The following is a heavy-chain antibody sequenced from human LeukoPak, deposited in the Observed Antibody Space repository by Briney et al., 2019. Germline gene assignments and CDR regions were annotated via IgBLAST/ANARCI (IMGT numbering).Heavy chain of an antibody. CDR3: ARGKPPSGELIN. Sequence: ASVKVSCKASGYTFTSYAMHWVRQAPGQRLEWMGWINAGNGNTKYSQKFQGRVTITTDESTSTAYMELSSLRSEDTAVYYCARGKPPSGELINWGQGTMVTVSS. V-gene: IGHV1-3*01. J-gene: IGHJ3*01. D-gene: IGHD1-26*01. CDR1: GYTFTSYA. CDR2: INAGNGNT.